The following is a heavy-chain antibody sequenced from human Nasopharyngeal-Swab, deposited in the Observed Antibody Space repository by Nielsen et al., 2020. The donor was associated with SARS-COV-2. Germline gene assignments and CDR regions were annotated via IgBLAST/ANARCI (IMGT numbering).Heavy chain of an antibody. CDR2: IYSGGSST. CDR3: AKRGYDSSEGDYYFDY. CDR1: GFTFSSYA. D-gene: IGHD3-22*01. Sequence: GESLKIPCAASGFTFSSYAMSWVRQAPGKGLEWVSVIYSGGSSTYYADSVKGRFTISRDNSRNTLYLQMNSLRAEDTAVYYCAKRGYDSSEGDYYFDYWGQGTLVTVSS. V-gene: IGHV3-23*03. J-gene: IGHJ4*02.